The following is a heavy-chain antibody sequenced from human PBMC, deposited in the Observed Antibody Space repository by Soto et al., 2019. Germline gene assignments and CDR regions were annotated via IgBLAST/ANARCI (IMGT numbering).Heavy chain of an antibody. CDR1: GASISSFTYY. V-gene: IGHV4-39*01. CDR3: ARRERYYGSPGWFDP. CDR2: VYYNENT. Sequence: DTLGLTCSVSGASISSFTYYWGWIRQPPGKGLEWIGTVYYNENTYYNPSLKSRVTITVDTAKNQFSLNLRSVTAADTAMYFCARRERYYGSPGWFDPWGPGTLVTVSS. D-gene: IGHD3-10*01. J-gene: IGHJ5*02.